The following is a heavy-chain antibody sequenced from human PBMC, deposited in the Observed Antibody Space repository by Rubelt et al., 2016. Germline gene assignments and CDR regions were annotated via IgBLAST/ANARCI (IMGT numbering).Heavy chain of an antibody. V-gene: IGHV4-39*07. Sequence: QLQLQESGPGLVKPSETLSLTCSVSGGSISSTNHYWGWIRQPPGKGLEWIGSIYYSGSTNYNPSLKSRVTISIGTSKNQFSMSLSSVTAADPDVYYCAGGPNMYYFDYWGQGVLVTVSS. CDR2: IYYSGST. J-gene: IGHJ4*02. CDR3: AGGPNMYYFDY. D-gene: IGHD1/OR15-1a*01. CDR1: GGSISSTNHY.